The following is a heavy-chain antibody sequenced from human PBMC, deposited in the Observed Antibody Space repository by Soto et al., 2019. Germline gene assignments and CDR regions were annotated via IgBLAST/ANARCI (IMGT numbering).Heavy chain of an antibody. CDR2: IYYRGST. CDR1: GGSISSYY. J-gene: IGHJ4*02. Sequence: QVQLQESGPGLVKPSETLSLTCTVSGGSISSYYWSWIRQPPGKGLEWIGYIYYRGSTNYNPSLKSRVTISVDTSKNQFSLKLSSVTAADTAVYYCARALTLPSFDSWGQGTLVTVSS. CDR3: ARALTLPSFDS. V-gene: IGHV4-59*01.